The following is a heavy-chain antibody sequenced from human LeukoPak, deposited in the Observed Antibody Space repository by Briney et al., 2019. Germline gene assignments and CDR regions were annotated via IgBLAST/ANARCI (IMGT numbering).Heavy chain of an antibody. CDR3: ATRPTWGGY. CDR2: ISSSETTI. J-gene: IGHJ4*02. Sequence: PGGSLRLSCAASGFTFSTYEMHWVRQAPGKGLEWVSYISSSETTIYYADSVKGRFTISRDNAKNSLFLQMNSLRAEDTAVYYCATRPTWGGYWGQGTLVTVS. CDR1: GFTFSTYE. D-gene: IGHD3-10*01. V-gene: IGHV3-48*03.